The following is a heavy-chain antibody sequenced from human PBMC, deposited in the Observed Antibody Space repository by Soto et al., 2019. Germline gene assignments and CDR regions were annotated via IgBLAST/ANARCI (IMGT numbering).Heavy chain of an antibody. V-gene: IGHV3-30*03. CDR1: AFTIISYG. CDR3: ARDTYEGYCTNGVCSTSYEMSGMDV. CDR2: ISYDGSNK. D-gene: IGHD2-8*01. J-gene: IGHJ6*02. Sequence: WGTLRLCWGVSAFTIISYGMNWVRQAPGKGLEWVAVISYDGSNKYYADSGKGRFTISRDNYKNTLYLQMNSLRAEDTAVYYCARDTYEGYCTNGVCSTSYEMSGMDVWGQGTTVTVSS.